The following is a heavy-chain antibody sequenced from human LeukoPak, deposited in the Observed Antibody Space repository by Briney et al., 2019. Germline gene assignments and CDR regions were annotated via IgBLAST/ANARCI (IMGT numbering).Heavy chain of an antibody. CDR3: ARDFRAGGVTSKAFDI. CDR2: ISSSSSYI. CDR1: GFTLSSYS. Sequence: GGSLRLSCAGSGFTLSSYSMNWVRQAPGKGLEWVSFISSSSSYIYYADSVKGRFTISRDNAKNSLYLQMNSLRAEDTAVYYCARDFRAGGVTSKAFDIWGQGTMVTVSS. J-gene: IGHJ3*02. V-gene: IGHV3-21*01. D-gene: IGHD3-16*01.